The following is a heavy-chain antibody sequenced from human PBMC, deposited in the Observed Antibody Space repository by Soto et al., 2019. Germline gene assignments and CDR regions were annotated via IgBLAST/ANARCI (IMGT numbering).Heavy chain of an antibody. J-gene: IGHJ5*01. CDR2: IYYSGST. Sequence: SETLSLTCAVSGGSLSSGDYSWSWIRKPPGKGLEWIGYIYYSGSTKYNPSLKSRVTISVDTSKNQFSLKLSSVTAADTAVYYCAREGYRSGWSGIGALNWFDSWGQGTLVTVSS. V-gene: IGHV4-61*08. CDR1: GGSLSSGDYS. D-gene: IGHD6-19*01. CDR3: AREGYRSGWSGIGALNWFDS.